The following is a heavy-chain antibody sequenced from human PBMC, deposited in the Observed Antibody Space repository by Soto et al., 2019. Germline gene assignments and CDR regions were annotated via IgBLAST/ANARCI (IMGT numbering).Heavy chain of an antibody. V-gene: IGHV3-74*01. CDR1: GFTLSNYW. J-gene: IGHJ4*02. Sequence: EVQLVESGGVSVQPGGSLRLSCTASGFTLSNYWMHWVRQAPGKGLVWVSRINTDGSTTTYADSVKGRFTISQDNAKNTLYLQMNSLRDEDTAVYYCVRIRRGDGYSFGYWGQGTLVTVSS. CDR2: INTDGSTT. CDR3: VRIRRGDGYSFGY. D-gene: IGHD2-15*01.